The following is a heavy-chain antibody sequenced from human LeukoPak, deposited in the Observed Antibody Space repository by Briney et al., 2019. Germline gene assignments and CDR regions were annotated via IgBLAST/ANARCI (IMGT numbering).Heavy chain of an antibody. V-gene: IGHV3-30-3*01. D-gene: IGHD5-18*01. CDR1: GFTFSTYP. J-gene: IGHJ4*02. CDR3: ARLNLGYGYFLEATKHDY. CDR2: ISYDDGTNK. Sequence: GGSLRLSCAASGFTFSTYPMHWVRQAPGKGLEWVAVISYDDGTNKYYPDSAKGRFTISRDNSKNTLYLQMNSLRAEDTAVYYCARLNLGYGYFLEATKHDYWGQGTLVTVSS.